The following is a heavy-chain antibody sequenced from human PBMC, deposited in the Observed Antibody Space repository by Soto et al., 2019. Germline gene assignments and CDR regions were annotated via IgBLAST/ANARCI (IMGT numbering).Heavy chain of an antibody. CDR2: ISGSGGST. Sequence: GGSLRLSCAASGFTFSSYAMSWVRQAPGKGLEWVSAISGSGGSTYYADSVKGRFTISRDNSKNTLYLQMNSLRAEDTAVYYCRRAGDIVVVPAPDYYMDVWGKGTTVTVSS. V-gene: IGHV3-23*01. CDR1: GFTFSSYA. D-gene: IGHD2-2*01. J-gene: IGHJ6*03. CDR3: RRAGDIVVVPAPDYYMDV.